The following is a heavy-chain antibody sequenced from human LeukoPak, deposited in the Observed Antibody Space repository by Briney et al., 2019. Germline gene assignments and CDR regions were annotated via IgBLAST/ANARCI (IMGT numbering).Heavy chain of an antibody. CDR1: GGSISSYY. CDR3: ARAPYYYDSPPSWFDP. J-gene: IGHJ5*02. V-gene: IGHV4-59*01. CDR2: IYYSGST. D-gene: IGHD3-22*01. Sequence: SETLSLTCTVSGGSISSYYWSWIRQPPGKGLEWIGYIYYSGSTNYNPSPKSRVTISVDTSKNQFSLKLSSVTAADTAVYYCARAPYYYDSPPSWFDPWGQGTLVTVSS.